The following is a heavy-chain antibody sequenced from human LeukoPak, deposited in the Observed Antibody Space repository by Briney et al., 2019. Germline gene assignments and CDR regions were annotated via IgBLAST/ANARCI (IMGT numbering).Heavy chain of an antibody. J-gene: IGHJ4*02. Sequence: PSETLSLTCAVYGGSFSGYYWSWIRQPPGKGLEWIGEINHSGSTNYNPSLKSRVTISVDTSKNQFSLKLSSVTAADTAVYYCARLGTGQYCSSTSCYLHWGQGTLVTVSS. D-gene: IGHD2-2*01. V-gene: IGHV4-34*01. CDR2: INHSGST. CDR1: GGSFSGYY. CDR3: ARLGTGQYCSSTSCYLH.